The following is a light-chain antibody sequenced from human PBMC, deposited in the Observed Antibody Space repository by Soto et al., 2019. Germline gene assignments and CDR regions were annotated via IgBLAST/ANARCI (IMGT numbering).Light chain of an antibody. CDR1: QFVSSRS. CDR3: QQYANSPIT. V-gene: IGKV3-20*01. Sequence: EIVLTQSPGTLSLSPGESATLLCRASQFVSSRSLAWYQQKLGQAPRLLIYGASNRATGIPGRFSASGSGTDFTLTITPLEPEDFAVYFCQQYANSPITFGHGTRLDIK. CDR2: GAS. J-gene: IGKJ5*01.